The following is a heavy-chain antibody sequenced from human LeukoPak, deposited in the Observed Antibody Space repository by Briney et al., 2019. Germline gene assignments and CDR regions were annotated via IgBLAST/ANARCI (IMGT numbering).Heavy chain of an antibody. CDR1: GYTFTSYG. J-gene: IGHJ5*02. Sequence: ASVKVSCKASGYTFTSYGISWVRQAPGQGLEWMGWINPNSGGTNYAQKFQGRVTMTRDTSISTAYMELSRLRSDDTAVYYCARAAPYSSSWGFDPWGQGTLVTVSS. V-gene: IGHV1-2*02. D-gene: IGHD6-13*01. CDR2: INPNSGGT. CDR3: ARAAPYSSSWGFDP.